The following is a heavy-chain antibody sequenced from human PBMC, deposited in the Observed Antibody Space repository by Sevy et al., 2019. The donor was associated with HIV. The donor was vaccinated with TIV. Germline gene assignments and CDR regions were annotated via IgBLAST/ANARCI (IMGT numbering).Heavy chain of an antibody. J-gene: IGHJ3*01. CDR1: GXXXSSNY. V-gene: IGHV3-53*01. CDR2: IYXGGST. D-gene: IGHD2-8*01. Sequence: GXSLRLSCAAXGXXXSSNYMXWVRQAPXKGLEWXXXIYXGGSTYYADSVKGRFTISRDNSKNTLYLQMNSLRAEDTXVYYCARGQSTXXNGEDGXRGXFDXXGQGTMVTVSS. CDR3: ARGQSTXXNGEDGXRGXFDX.